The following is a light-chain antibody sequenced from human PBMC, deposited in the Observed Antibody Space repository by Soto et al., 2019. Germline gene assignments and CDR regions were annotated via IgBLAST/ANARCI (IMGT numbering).Light chain of an antibody. Sequence: QSVLTQPPSASGTPGQRVSISCSGGSSNIGSRAVGWYQQLPDTAPKLLIRSNDQRPSGVPDRFSGSKSGTSASLAISGLQSEDEADYYCAAWDDSLNGLVFGGGTKLTVL. CDR2: SND. J-gene: IGLJ2*01. CDR1: SSNIGSRA. V-gene: IGLV1-44*01. CDR3: AAWDDSLNGLV.